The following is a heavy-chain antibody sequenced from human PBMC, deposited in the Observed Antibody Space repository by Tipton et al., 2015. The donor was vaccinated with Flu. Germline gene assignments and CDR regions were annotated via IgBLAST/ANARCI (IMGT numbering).Heavy chain of an antibody. J-gene: IGHJ3*01. CDR2: IYRTGST. CDR3: VARLGLWGYDSWSDYPQAGVFDL. CDR1: GDSIGSRYF. V-gene: IGHV4-38-2*01. D-gene: IGHD3-3*01. Sequence: TLSLTCSVSGDSIGSRYFWGWIRQPPEKGLEWIGNIYRTGSTYYNPSLKSRVTVSVDMSKNQLSLKLRSVTAADTAVYYCVARLGLWGYDSWSDYPQAGVFDLWGQGTMVTVSS.